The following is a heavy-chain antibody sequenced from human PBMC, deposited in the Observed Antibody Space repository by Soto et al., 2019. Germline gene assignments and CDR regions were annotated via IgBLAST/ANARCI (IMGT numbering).Heavy chain of an antibody. D-gene: IGHD6-13*01. J-gene: IGHJ4*02. CDR3: AKDTAAGTGFDY. Sequence: EVQLVESGGGLVQPGRSLRLSCAASGFTFDDYAMHWVRQAPGKGLEWVSGISWNSGSIGYADSVKGRFTISRDNAKNSLYLKMNSLRAEDTALYYCAKDTAAGTGFDYWGQGTLVTVSS. CDR1: GFTFDDYA. CDR2: ISWNSGSI. V-gene: IGHV3-9*01.